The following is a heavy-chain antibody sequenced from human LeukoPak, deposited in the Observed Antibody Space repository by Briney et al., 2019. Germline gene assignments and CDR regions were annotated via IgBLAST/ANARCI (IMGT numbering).Heavy chain of an antibody. Sequence: SETLSLTCTVSGGSISSYYWSWIRQPPGKGLEWIGYIYYSGSTNCNPSLKSRVTISVDTSKNQFSLKLSSVTAADTAVYYCARAWSGGNQYYYYGMDVWGQGTTVTVSS. CDR1: GGSISSYY. CDR2: IYYSGST. V-gene: IGHV4-59*01. D-gene: IGHD3-3*01. CDR3: ARAWSGGNQYYYYGMDV. J-gene: IGHJ6*02.